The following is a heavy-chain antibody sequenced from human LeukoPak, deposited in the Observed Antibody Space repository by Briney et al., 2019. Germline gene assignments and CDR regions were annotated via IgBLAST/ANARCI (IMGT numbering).Heavy chain of an antibody. CDR2: ISAGGDGT. CDR3: AKSLLTTATGTGRAFDI. V-gene: IGHV3-23*01. Sequence: GGSLRLSCAASGFSFSRYPMGWVRQAPGKGLEWVSGISAGGDGTYHADPVKGRFTISRDNSKNTLYLQMNSLRAEDTAEYYCAKSLLTTATGTGRAFDIWGQGTMVTVSS. D-gene: IGHD1-1*01. CDR1: GFSFSRYP. J-gene: IGHJ3*02.